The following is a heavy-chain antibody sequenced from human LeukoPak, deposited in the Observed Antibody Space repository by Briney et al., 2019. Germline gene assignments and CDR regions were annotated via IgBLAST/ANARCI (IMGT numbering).Heavy chain of an antibody. V-gene: IGHV3-48*03. Sequence: SGGSLRLSCAASGFTFSSYEMNWVRQAPGKGLEWVSYISSSSNTMYYADSVKGRFTISRGNAKNSLYLQMNSLRDEDTAVYYCARAFDYWGQGTLVAVSS. CDR1: GFTFSSYE. J-gene: IGHJ4*02. CDR3: ARAFDY. CDR2: ISSSSNTM.